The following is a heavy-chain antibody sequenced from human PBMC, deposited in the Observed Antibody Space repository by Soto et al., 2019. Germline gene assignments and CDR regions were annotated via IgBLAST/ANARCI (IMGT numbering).Heavy chain of an antibody. CDR3: AKDGAPDVEMATIIVDY. CDR1: GFTFSSYG. Sequence: PGGSLRLSCAASGFTFSSYGMHWVRQAPGKGLEWVAVISYDGSNKYYADSVKGRFTISRDNSKNTLYLKMNSLRAEDTAVYYWAKDGAPDVEMATIIVDYWGLGTLLTVSA. V-gene: IGHV3-30*18. CDR2: ISYDGSNK. D-gene: IGHD5-12*01. J-gene: IGHJ4*02.